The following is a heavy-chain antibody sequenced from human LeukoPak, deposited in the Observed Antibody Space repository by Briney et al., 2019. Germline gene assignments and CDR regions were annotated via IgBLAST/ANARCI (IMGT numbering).Heavy chain of an antibody. Sequence: SETLSLTCAVYGGSFSGYYWSWIRQPPGKGLEWIGEINHSGSTNYNPSLKSRVTISVDTSKNQFSLKLSSVTAADTAVYYCAEGTMVRGFDYWGQGTLVTVSS. J-gene: IGHJ4*02. D-gene: IGHD3-10*01. CDR3: AEGTMVRGFDY. CDR1: GGSFSGYY. V-gene: IGHV4-34*01. CDR2: INHSGST.